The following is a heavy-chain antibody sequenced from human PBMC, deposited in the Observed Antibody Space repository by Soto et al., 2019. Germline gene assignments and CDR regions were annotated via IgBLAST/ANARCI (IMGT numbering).Heavy chain of an antibody. V-gene: IGHV3-15*01. Sequence: PGGSLRLSCAASGFTFSNAWMSWVRQAPGKGLEWVGRIKSKTDGGTTDYAAPVKGRFTISRDDSKNTLCLQMNSLKTEDTAVYYCTTTGWGSGYYYYGMDVWGQGTTVTVSS. CDR3: TTTGWGSGYYYYGMDV. CDR1: GFTFSNAW. CDR2: IKSKTDGGTT. J-gene: IGHJ6*02. D-gene: IGHD7-27*01.